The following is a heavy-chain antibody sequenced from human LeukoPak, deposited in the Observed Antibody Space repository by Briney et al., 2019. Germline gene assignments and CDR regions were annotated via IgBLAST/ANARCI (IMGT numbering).Heavy chain of an antibody. V-gene: IGHV3-30-3*01. J-gene: IGHJ4*02. CDR3: ARVMGYYDSSGYYPLVFDY. D-gene: IGHD3-22*01. CDR1: GFTFSSYA. Sequence: GGSLRLSCAASGFTFSSYAMHWVRQAPGKGLEWVAVISYDGSNKYYADSVKGRFTISRDNSKNTLYLQMNSLRAEDTAVYYCARVMGYYDSSGYYPLVFDYWGQGTLVTVSS. CDR2: ISYDGSNK.